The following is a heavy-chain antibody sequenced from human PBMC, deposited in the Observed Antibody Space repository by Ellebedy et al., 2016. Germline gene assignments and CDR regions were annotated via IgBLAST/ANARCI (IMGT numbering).Heavy chain of an antibody. CDR2: IRSKAYGGTT. CDR1: GFTFSDHY. CDR3: AREGRDGDLEY. D-gene: IGHD4-17*01. J-gene: IGHJ4*02. Sequence: GGSLRLSCAASGFTFSDHYMDWVRQAPGKGLEWVGFIRSKAYGGTTEYAASVKGRFTISRDDSKNSLYLQMNSLKTEDTAVYYCAREGRDGDLEYWGQGTLVTVSS. V-gene: IGHV3-72*01.